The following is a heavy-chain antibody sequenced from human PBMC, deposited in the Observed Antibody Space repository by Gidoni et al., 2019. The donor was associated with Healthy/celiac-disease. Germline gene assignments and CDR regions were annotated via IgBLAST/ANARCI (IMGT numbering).Heavy chain of an antibody. D-gene: IGHD3-22*01. Sequence: EVQLVESGGDLVQPGGSLRLSCAASGFTFSNYWMYWVRQAPGKGLVWVSRIRSDGRSTSYAGSGKGRFTISRDNSKNTLYLQMNSLRAEDTAVYYCAREVVVLVEVNHYYMDVWGKGTTVTVSS. CDR3: AREVVVLVEVNHYYMDV. CDR2: IRSDGRST. V-gene: IGHV3-74*01. CDR1: GFTFSNYW. J-gene: IGHJ6*03.